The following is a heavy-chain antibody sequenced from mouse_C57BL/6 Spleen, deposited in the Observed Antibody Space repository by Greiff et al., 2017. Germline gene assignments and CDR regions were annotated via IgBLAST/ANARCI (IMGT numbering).Heavy chain of an antibody. D-gene: IGHD2-3*01. CDR3: ARGNRWLLLWYFDV. J-gene: IGHJ1*03. CDR2: ISYDGSN. V-gene: IGHV3-6*01. Sequence: EVHLVESGPGLVKPSQSLSLTCSVTGYSITSGYYWNWIRQFPGNKLEWMGYISYDGSNNYNPSLKNRISITRDTSKNQFFLKLNSVTTEDTATYYCARGNRWLLLWYFDVWGTGTTVTVSS. CDR1: GYSITSGYY.